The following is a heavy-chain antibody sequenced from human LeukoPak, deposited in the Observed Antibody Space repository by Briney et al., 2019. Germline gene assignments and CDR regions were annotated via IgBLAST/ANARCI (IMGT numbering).Heavy chain of an antibody. CDR1: GFTFSSYA. Sequence: GGSLRLSCSASGFTFSSYAMRWVRQAPGKGLEYVSAISSNGGSTYYADSVKGRFTISRDNSKNTLYLQMSSLRAEDTAVYYCVKGGYSSSWYGTLFNWFDPWGQGTLVTVSS. CDR2: ISSNGGST. CDR3: VKGGYSSSWYGTLFNWFDP. J-gene: IGHJ5*02. D-gene: IGHD6-13*01. V-gene: IGHV3-64D*09.